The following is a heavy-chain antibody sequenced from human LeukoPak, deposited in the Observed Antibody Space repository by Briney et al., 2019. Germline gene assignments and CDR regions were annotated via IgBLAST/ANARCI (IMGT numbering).Heavy chain of an antibody. D-gene: IGHD1-14*01. CDR1: GFTFSSYW. CDR2: INPGGSSI. J-gene: IGHJ4*02. CDR3: ARSNQADDY. V-gene: IGHV3-74*01. Sequence: QPGGSLRLSCAASGFTFSSYWMHWVRQVPGKGLVWVARINPGGSSITYADSVKGRFTISRDNAKNTPYLQMDSLRAEDTGVYYCARSNQADDYWGQGTLVTVSS.